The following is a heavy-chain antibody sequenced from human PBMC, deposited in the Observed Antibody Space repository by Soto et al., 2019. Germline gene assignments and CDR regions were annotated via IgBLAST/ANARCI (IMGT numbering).Heavy chain of an antibody. Sequence: QAHLVESGGGVVQPGRSLRLSCAAYGFTFPSYGMHWVRQAPGTRLEWVAVISYDGGRQHYADSVKGRFTISRDNSKNMVLLQMNSLRAEDTAVYYCVSDRGYGHASVPYSWGQGTLVSVSS. CDR1: GFTFPSYG. CDR3: VSDRGYGHASVPYS. D-gene: IGHD5-18*01. V-gene: IGHV3-30*03. CDR2: ISYDGGRQ. J-gene: IGHJ4*02.